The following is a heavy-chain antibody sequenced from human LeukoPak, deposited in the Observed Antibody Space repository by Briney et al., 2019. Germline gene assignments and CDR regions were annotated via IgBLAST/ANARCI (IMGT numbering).Heavy chain of an antibody. Sequence: PGGSLRLSCAASGLTFSSYWMSWVRQAPGKGLEWVANIKQDGSEKYYVESVKGRFTISGDNAKNSLYLQMNSLRAEDTAVYYCAREGSSGYGDPWAFDYWGQGTLVTVSS. J-gene: IGHJ4*02. V-gene: IGHV3-7*01. D-gene: IGHD5-12*01. CDR2: IKQDGSEK. CDR1: GLTFSSYW. CDR3: AREGSSGYGDPWAFDY.